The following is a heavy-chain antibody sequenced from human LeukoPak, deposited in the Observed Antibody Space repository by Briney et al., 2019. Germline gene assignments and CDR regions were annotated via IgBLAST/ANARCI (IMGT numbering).Heavy chain of an antibody. CDR3: ARECYDSSGYFGY. V-gene: IGHV3-33*08. CDR2: IWYDGSNK. Sequence: GGSLRLSCAASGFTFSSYAMSWVRQAPGKGLEWVAVIWYDGSNKYYADSVKGRFTISRDNSKNTLYLQMNSLRAEDTAVYYCARECYDSSGYFGYWGQGTLVTVSS. CDR1: GFTFSSYA. D-gene: IGHD3-22*01. J-gene: IGHJ4*02.